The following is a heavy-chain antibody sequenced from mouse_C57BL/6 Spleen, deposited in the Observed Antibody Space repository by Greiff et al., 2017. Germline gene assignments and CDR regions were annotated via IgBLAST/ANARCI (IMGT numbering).Heavy chain of an antibody. V-gene: IGHV1-52*01. Sequence: QVQLQQSGAELVRPGSSVKLSCKASGYTFTSYWMHWVKQRPIQGLEWIGNIDPSDSETNYNQKFKDKATLTVDKSSSTAYMQLSSLTSEDSAVYYCASDGSYAWFAYWGQGTLVTVSA. J-gene: IGHJ3*01. D-gene: IGHD1-1*02. CDR3: ASDGSYAWFAY. CDR2: IDPSDSET. CDR1: GYTFTSYW.